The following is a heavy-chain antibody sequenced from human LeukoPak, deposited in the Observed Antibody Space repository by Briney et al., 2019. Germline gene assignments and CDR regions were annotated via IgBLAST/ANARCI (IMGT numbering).Heavy chain of an antibody. CDR2: INAYNGNT. Sequence: ASVKVSCKASGYTFTNFGITWVRQAPGQGLEWMGWINAYNGNTNYAQKLQGRVTMTTDTTTNTAYMELRSLISDDTAVYYCARGDFGFQREWGQGTLVTVSS. CDR3: ARGDFGFQRE. D-gene: IGHD3-3*01. J-gene: IGHJ1*01. CDR1: GYTFTNFG. V-gene: IGHV1-18*01.